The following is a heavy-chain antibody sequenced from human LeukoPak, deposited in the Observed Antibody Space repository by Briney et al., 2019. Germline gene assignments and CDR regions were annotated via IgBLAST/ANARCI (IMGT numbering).Heavy chain of an antibody. Sequence: GASVKVSCKASGGTFSSYAISWVRQAPGQGLEWMGGIIPIFGTASYAQKFQGRVTITADESTSTAYMELSSLRSEDTAVYYCARPGAEGNYYGMDVWGQGTTVTVSS. CDR1: GGTFSSYA. CDR2: IIPIFGTA. CDR3: ARPGAEGNYYGMDV. D-gene: IGHD6-19*01. J-gene: IGHJ6*02. V-gene: IGHV1-69*13.